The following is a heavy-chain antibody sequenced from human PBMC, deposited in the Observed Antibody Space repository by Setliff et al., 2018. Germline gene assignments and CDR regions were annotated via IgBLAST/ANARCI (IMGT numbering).Heavy chain of an antibody. V-gene: IGHV1-18*01. Sequence: ASVKVSCKASGYTFTSYGISWVRQAPGQGLEWMGWISAYNGNTNYAQKLQGRVTMTTDTSTSTAYMELRSLRSDDTAVYYCASDQGDLYPRYYYGSGSPPGDYWGQGTLVTVSS. CDR1: GYTFTSYG. J-gene: IGHJ4*02. CDR3: ASDQGDLYPRYYYGSGSPPGDY. CDR2: ISAYNGNT. D-gene: IGHD3-10*01.